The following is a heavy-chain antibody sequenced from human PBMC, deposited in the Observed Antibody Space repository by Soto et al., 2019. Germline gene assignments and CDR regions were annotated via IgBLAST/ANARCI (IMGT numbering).Heavy chain of an antibody. D-gene: IGHD3-22*01. V-gene: IGHV4-39*01. J-gene: IGHJ6*02. CDR3: ARVKYDSSGYYLGYGMDV. CDR2: IYYSGST. CDR1: GGSISSSSYY. Sequence: QLQLQESGPGLVKPSETLSLTCTVSGGSISSSSYYWGWIRQPPGKGLEWLGSIYYSGSTYYNPSLKSRVAISVDTSKNQFSLKLSSVTAADTAVYYCARVKYDSSGYYLGYGMDVWGQGTTVTVSS.